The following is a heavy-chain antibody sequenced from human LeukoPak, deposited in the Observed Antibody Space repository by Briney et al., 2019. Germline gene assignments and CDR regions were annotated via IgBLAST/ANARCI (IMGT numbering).Heavy chain of an antibody. CDR1: GFTFSSYS. V-gene: IGHV3-21*01. CDR2: ISSSSYI. D-gene: IGHD2-21*02. CDR3: ARIRTYGVTPYFDY. Sequence: GGSLRLSCAASGFTFSSYSMNWVRQAPGKGLEWVSSISSSSYIYYADSVKGRFTISRDNAKNSLYLQMNSLRAEDTAVYYCARIRTYGVTPYFDYWGQGTLVTVSS. J-gene: IGHJ4*02.